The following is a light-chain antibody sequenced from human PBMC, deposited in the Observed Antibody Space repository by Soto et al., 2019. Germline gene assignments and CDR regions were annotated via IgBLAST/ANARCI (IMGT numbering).Light chain of an antibody. CDR3: QQYNSYSVT. V-gene: IGKV1-5*01. CDR1: QSISTW. J-gene: IGKJ4*01. Sequence: DIQMTQPPSTLSASVGDRVTITCRASQSISTWLAWYQQKPGKAPKLLIYDASTLESGVPSRFSGSGSGTDFNLSINSLQPDDVATYYCQQYNSYSVTFGGGTKVDIK. CDR2: DAS.